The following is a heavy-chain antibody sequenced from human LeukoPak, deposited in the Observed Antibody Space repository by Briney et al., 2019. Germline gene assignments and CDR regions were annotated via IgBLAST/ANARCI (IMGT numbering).Heavy chain of an antibody. CDR2: IYTSGST. J-gene: IGHJ4*02. D-gene: IGHD3-3*01. Sequence: SETLSLTCTVSGGSISSYYWSWIRQPAGKGLEWIGRIYTSGSTNYNPSLKSRVTMSVDTSKNQFSLKLSSVTAADTAVYYCAGGKYYDFWSGYHRGEGLDYWGQGTLVTVSS. CDR3: AGGKYYDFWSGYHRGEGLDY. V-gene: IGHV4-4*07. CDR1: GGSISSYY.